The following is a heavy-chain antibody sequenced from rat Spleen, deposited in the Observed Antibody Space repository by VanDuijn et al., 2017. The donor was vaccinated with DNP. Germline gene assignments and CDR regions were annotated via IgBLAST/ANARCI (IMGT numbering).Heavy chain of an antibody. CDR1: GFTFSDYY. J-gene: IGHJ3*01. CDR2: INPDGSRT. CDR3: TTDAAY. Sequence: EVQVVQSGGGFVQPGRSLKISCAASGFTFSDYYMSWVRQAPTMSLEWVASINPDGSRTYYRDSVKGRFTISRDNAESSLFLQMDSLRSEDTATYYCTTDAAYWGQGALVTVSS. V-gene: IGHV5-20*01.